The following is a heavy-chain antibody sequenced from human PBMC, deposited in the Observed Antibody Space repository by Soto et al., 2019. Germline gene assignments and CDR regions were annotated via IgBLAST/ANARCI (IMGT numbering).Heavy chain of an antibody. Sequence: SETLSLTCSVSGGSVTNINYFWAWIRQSPGKGLEWIANIYYTGTTFYNPSLRSRVSMTIDASKNRFSLNLSSVTASDTALYYCARHEYVRSSYDLLDVWGRGTMVTVSS. CDR2: IYYTGTT. CDR1: GGSVTNINYF. V-gene: IGHV4-39*01. CDR3: ARHEYVRSSYDLLDV. D-gene: IGHD3-3*01. J-gene: IGHJ3*01.